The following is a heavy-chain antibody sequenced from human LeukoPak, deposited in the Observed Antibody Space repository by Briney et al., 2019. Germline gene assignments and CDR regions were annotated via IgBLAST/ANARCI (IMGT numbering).Heavy chain of an antibody. CDR2: INPNTGGT. D-gene: IGHD1-26*01. Sequence: ASVTVSCKTSGYTFTGYYMHWVRQAPGQGLEWMGWINPNTGGTNYAQKFQGRVTMTSDTSTSTAYMELSSLRSDDTGVYYCARVAYLVGASPFEYWGQGTLVTVSS. CDR1: GYTFTGYY. J-gene: IGHJ4*02. V-gene: IGHV1-2*02. CDR3: ARVAYLVGASPFEY.